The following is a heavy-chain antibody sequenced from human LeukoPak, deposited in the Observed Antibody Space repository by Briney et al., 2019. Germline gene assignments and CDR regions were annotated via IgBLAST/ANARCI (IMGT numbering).Heavy chain of an antibody. D-gene: IGHD3-16*01. J-gene: IGHJ5*02. V-gene: IGHV4-39*01. CDR3: VRHAAYFNWFDR. Sequence: SETLSLTCTVFGGSISNSLYYWAWFRQPPGKGLEWIGYIYYSGSTYYNPSLKSRVIISVDTSKSQFSLRLNSVTAADTAMYYCVRHAAYFNWFDRWGQGTLVTVSS. CDR1: GGSISNSLYY. CDR2: IYYSGST.